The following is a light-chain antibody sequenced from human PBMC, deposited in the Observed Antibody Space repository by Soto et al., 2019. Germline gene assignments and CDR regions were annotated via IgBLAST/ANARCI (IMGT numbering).Light chain of an antibody. J-gene: IGLJ2*01. Sequence: QSVLTQPASVSGSPGQSITISCTGTSSDVGSYNLVSWYQQHPGKAPKLMIYEVSKRPSGVSNRFSGSKSGNTASLTISGIQAEDEADYYCCSYAGSSTLYVVFGGGTKLTVL. V-gene: IGLV2-23*02. CDR1: SSDVGSYNL. CDR2: EVS. CDR3: CSYAGSSTLYVV.